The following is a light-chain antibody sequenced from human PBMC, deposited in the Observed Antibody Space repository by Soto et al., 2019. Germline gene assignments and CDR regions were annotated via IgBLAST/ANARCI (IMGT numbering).Light chain of an antibody. CDR3: QHRAGWPPALT. V-gene: IGKV3-11*01. CDR2: NAS. CDR1: ESVSNS. Sequence: EMVLTQSPGTLSLSPGERATLSCRASESVSNSLAWYQHKPGQAPRLLIYNASNRATGIPARFSGSGSGTDFTLTISSLEPEDFAVYFCQHRAGWPPALTFGGGTKVDIK. J-gene: IGKJ4*01.